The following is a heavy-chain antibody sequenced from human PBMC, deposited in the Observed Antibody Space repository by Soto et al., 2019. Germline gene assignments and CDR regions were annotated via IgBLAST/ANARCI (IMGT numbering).Heavy chain of an antibody. J-gene: IGHJ3*02. V-gene: IGHV3-23*01. CDR1: GFIFGNYM. D-gene: IGHD2-15*01. CDR2: IRDGGEST. Sequence: EVQLLESGGGLVQPGESLRLSCAFSGFIFGNYMMTWVRQAPGKGLEWVSTIRDGGESTYYADSVKGRFTISRDNSKNTLYFQMDSRGVEDTAVYYCAPHVHCSGGSCHYDAFDIRGQGTMVTVSS. CDR3: APHVHCSGGSCHYDAFDI.